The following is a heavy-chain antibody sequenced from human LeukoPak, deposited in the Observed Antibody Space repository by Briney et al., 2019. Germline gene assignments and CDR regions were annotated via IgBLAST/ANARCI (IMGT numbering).Heavy chain of an antibody. J-gene: IGHJ4*02. CDR1: GFTFSSYA. CDR3: ASESRWGEYQLLSPFDY. D-gene: IGHD2-2*01. Sequence: GRSLRLSCAASGFTFSSYAMHWVRQAPGKGLEGVAVISYDGSNKYYADSVKGRFTISRDNSKNTLYLQMNSLRAEDTAVYYCASESRWGEYQLLSPFDYWGQGTLVTVSS. CDR2: ISYDGSNK. V-gene: IGHV3-30*04.